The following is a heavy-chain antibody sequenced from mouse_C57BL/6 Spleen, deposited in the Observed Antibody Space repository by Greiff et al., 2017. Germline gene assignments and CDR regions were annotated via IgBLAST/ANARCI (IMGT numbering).Heavy chain of an antibody. CDR2: ISDGGSYT. J-gene: IGHJ3*01. Sequence: EVKLVESGGGLVKPGGSLKLSCAASGFTFSSYAMSWVRQTPEKRLEWVATISDGGSYTDYPDNVKGRFTISRDNAKNNLYLQMSHLKSEDTAMYYCARDRVYYDYDWFAYWGQGTLVTVSA. CDR3: ARDRVYYDYDWFAY. D-gene: IGHD2-4*01. CDR1: GFTFSSYA. V-gene: IGHV5-4*01.